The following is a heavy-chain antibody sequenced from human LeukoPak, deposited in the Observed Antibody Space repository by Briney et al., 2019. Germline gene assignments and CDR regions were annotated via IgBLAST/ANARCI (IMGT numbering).Heavy chain of an antibody. CDR1: GFTFSSYA. CDR3: AKLGGHPLHNYYVGV. V-gene: IGHV3-23*01. Sequence: PGGSLRLSCAASGFTFSSYAMSWVCQAPGKGLEWVSGILDSGYSTYYANSVKGRFTISRDNSNNTLYLQMNSLRAEDTAVYYCAKLGGHPLHNYYVGVWGIGTTVAVSS. D-gene: IGHD3-16*01. J-gene: IGHJ6*03. CDR2: ILDSGYST.